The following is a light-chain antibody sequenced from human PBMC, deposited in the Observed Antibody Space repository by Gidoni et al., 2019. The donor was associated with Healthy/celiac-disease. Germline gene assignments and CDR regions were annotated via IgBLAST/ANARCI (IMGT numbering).Light chain of an antibody. CDR3: VLYMGSGIWV. CDR2: STN. CDR1: SGSVSTSYY. Sequence: QTVVPQEPSFSVSPGGTVTLTCGLSSGSVSTSYYPSWYQQTPGQAPRTLIYSTNTPSSGVPDRFSGSILGNKAALTITGAQADDESDYYCVLYMGSGIWVFGGGTKLTVL. J-gene: IGLJ3*02. V-gene: IGLV8-61*01.